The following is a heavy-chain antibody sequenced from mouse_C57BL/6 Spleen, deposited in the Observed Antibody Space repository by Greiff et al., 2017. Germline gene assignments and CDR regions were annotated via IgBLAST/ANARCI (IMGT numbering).Heavy chain of an antibody. CDR2: IDPETGGT. J-gene: IGHJ1*03. CDR1: GYTFTDYE. V-gene: IGHV1-15*01. Sequence: VKLMESGAELVRPGASVTLSCKASGYTFTDYEMHWVKQTPVHGLEWIGAIDPETGGTAYNQKFKGKAILTADKSSSTAYMELRSLTSEDSAVYYCTRRDGSSHWYFDVWGTGTTVTVSS. D-gene: IGHD1-1*01. CDR3: TRRDGSSHWYFDV.